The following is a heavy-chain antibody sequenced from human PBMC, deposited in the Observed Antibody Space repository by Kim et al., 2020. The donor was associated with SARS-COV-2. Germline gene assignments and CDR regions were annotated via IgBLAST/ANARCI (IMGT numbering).Heavy chain of an antibody. V-gene: IGHV3-33*03. CDR3: AKDAGEGMVYFDD. J-gene: IGHJ4*02. D-gene: IGHD3-10*01. Sequence: YYAASVQGRFIISRDNSKNTLYLQMDSLSAEDTALYYCAKDAGEGMVYFDDWGQGTLVSVSS.